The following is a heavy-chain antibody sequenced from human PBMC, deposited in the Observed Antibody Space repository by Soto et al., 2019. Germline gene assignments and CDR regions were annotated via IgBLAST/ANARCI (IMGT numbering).Heavy chain of an antibody. CDR3: AKDLLRPGRAYGMDV. CDR1: GFTFSSYG. V-gene: IGHV3-30*18. Sequence: QVQLVESGGGVVQPGRSLRLSCAASGFTFSSYGMHWVRQAPGKGLEWVAVISYDGSNKYYADSVKGRFTISRDNSKNTLYLQMNSLGAEDTAVYYCAKDLLRPGRAYGMDVWGQGTTVTVSS. J-gene: IGHJ6*02. CDR2: ISYDGSNK.